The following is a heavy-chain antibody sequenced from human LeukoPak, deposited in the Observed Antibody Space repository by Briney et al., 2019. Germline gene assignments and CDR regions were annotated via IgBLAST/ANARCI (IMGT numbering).Heavy chain of an antibody. J-gene: IGHJ5*02. CDR1: GFTLSSYW. CDR2: IKQDGSEK. D-gene: IGHD2-2*01. V-gene: IGHV3-7*01. CDR3: ARDDCSSISCYHNWFDP. Sequence: GGSLRLSCAVSGFTLSSYWMSWVRQAPGKGLGWVANIKQDGSEKYYVDSVKCRFTISRDNAKNSLYLQMNSLRAEDTAVYYCARDDCSSISCYHNWFDPWGQGTLVTVSS.